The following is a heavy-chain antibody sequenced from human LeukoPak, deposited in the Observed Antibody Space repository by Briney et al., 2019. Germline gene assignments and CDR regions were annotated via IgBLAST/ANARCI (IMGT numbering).Heavy chain of an antibody. CDR2: INPNSGVT. CDR3: ARVMVRGVNIIDY. D-gene: IGHD3-10*01. Sequence: ASVTVSCKASGYTFTGYYMHWVRQAPGQGLEWVGWINPNSGVTNYAQKFQGRVTMTRDTSISTAYMELSRLRSDDTAVYYCARVMVRGVNIIDYWGQGNLVTVSS. CDR1: GYTFTGYY. J-gene: IGHJ4*02. V-gene: IGHV1-2*02.